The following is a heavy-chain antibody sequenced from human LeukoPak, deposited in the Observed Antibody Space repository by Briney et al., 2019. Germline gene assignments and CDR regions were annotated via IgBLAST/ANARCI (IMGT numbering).Heavy chain of an antibody. CDR2: ISAYNGDT. Sequence: ASVKVSFKASGYTFTSYGISWVRQAPGQGLEWMGWISAYNGDTIYAQKLQGRVTMTTDTSTSTAYMELRSLRSADTAVYYCVRDYYASSGYFDYWGQGTLVTVSS. CDR3: VRDYYASSGYFDY. V-gene: IGHV1-18*01. J-gene: IGHJ4*02. D-gene: IGHD3-22*01. CDR1: GYTFTSYG.